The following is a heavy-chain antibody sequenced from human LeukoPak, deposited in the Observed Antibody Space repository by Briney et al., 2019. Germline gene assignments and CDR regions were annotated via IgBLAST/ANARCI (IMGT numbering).Heavy chain of an antibody. CDR3: ARLNYDFWSGYPSYYMDV. CDR1: GGSISSYY. CDR2: IYTSGST. J-gene: IGHJ6*03. Sequence: SETLSLTCTVSGGSISSYYWSWIRQPPGKGLEWIGYIYTSGSTNYNPSLKSRVTISVDTSKNQFSLKLSSVTAADTAVHYCARLNYDFWSGYPSYYMDVWGKGTTVTVSS. D-gene: IGHD3-3*01. V-gene: IGHV4-4*09.